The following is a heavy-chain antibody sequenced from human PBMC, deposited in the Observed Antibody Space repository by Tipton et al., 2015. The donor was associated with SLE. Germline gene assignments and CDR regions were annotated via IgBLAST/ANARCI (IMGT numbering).Heavy chain of an antibody. D-gene: IGHD3-3*01. CDR3: ALRRPESLEWLLYPDY. Sequence: QLVQSGPEVKKPGSSVKVSCKASGGTFSSYAISWVRQAPGQGLEWMGRIIPIFGTANYAQKFQGRVTITADESTSTAYMELSSLRSEDTAVYYCALRRPESLEWLLYPDYWGQGTLVTVSS. CDR1: GGTFSSYA. J-gene: IGHJ4*02. V-gene: IGHV1-69*18. CDR2: IIPIFGTA.